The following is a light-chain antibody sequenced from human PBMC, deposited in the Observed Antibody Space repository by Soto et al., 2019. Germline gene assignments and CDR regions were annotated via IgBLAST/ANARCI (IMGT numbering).Light chain of an antibody. CDR3: CSHAGSYTFRV. CDR1: SSDVGGSDY. Sequence: QSVLTQPPSASGFPGQSVTISCTGTSSDVGGSDYVSWFQHYPGKGPKLLIYDVTRRPSGVPDRFSGSKSGNTASLTISGLQVEDEADYYCCSHAGSYTFRVFGTGTKVTV. CDR2: DVT. J-gene: IGLJ1*01. V-gene: IGLV2-11*01.